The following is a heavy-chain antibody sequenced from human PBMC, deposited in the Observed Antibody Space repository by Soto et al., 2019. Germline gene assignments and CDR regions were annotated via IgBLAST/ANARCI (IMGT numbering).Heavy chain of an antibody. CDR1: GGSISSSSYY. CDR3: ARQGSGSYNAFDI. CDR2: VYYSGST. D-gene: IGHD1-26*01. Sequence: QLQLQESGPGLVKPSETLSLTCTVSGGSISSSSYYWGWIRQPPGKGLEWIGTVYYSGSTYYNPSLKGRVTISVDTSKNQFSLKLSSVTAADTAVYYCARQGSGSYNAFDIWGQGTVVTVSS. V-gene: IGHV4-39*01. J-gene: IGHJ3*02.